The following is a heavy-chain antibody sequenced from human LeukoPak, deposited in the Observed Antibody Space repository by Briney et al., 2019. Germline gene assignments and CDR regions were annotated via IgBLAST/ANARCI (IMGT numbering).Heavy chain of an antibody. CDR3: ARVRGNGYHHGMDV. D-gene: IGHD4-23*01. J-gene: IGHJ6*02. CDR2: VYYSGST. V-gene: IGHV4-59*01. Sequence: SETLSLTCTVSGGSISTYFWTWIRQPTGKGLEYIGYVYYSGSTNYNPSLKSRVTISVDPSKDQFSLKLSSVTAADSAVYYCARVRGNGYHHGMDVWGQGTAVTVSS. CDR1: GGSISTYF.